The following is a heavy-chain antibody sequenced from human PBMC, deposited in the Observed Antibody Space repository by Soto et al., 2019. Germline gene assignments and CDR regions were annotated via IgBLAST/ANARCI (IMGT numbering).Heavy chain of an antibody. Sequence: EVRLSDSGGGLVQPGESLRLSCAASGVNFSIYTMIWVRQAPGKGLEWVSGISATTGSPYSTDSGKGRFPNSRDNFENTLFLQMNQLRAEEPALYYWAIGSDGGYWGQGTLVTVSS. CDR2: ISATTGSP. J-gene: IGHJ4*02. CDR3: AIGSDGGY. D-gene: IGHD2-15*01. CDR1: GVNFSIYT. V-gene: IGHV3-23*01.